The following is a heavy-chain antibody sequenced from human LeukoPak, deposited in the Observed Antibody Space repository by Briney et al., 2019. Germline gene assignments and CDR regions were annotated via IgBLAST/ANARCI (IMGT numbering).Heavy chain of an antibody. D-gene: IGHD3-10*01. Sequence: SQTLSLTCAISGDSVSSNSAAWNWIRQSPSRGLEWLGRTYYRSKWYNDYAVSVKSRITINPDTSKNQFSLKLSSVTAADTAVYYCARQRDMVHRYYYYYMDVWGKGTTVTISS. J-gene: IGHJ6*03. CDR2: TYYRSKWYN. CDR3: ARQRDMVHRYYYYYMDV. V-gene: IGHV6-1*01. CDR1: GDSVSSNSAA.